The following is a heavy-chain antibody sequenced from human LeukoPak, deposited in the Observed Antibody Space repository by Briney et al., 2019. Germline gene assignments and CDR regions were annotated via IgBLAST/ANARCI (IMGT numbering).Heavy chain of an antibody. J-gene: IGHJ4*02. D-gene: IGHD4-17*01. Sequence: GASVKVSCKASGYTFTSYAMHWVRQAPGQRLEWMGWINAGNGNTKYSQKFQGRVTITRDTSASTAYMELSSLRSEDTAVYYCASGVMTTVTRGFFDYWGQGTLVTVSS. V-gene: IGHV1-3*01. CDR2: INAGNGNT. CDR3: ASGVMTTVTRGFFDY. CDR1: GYTFTSYA.